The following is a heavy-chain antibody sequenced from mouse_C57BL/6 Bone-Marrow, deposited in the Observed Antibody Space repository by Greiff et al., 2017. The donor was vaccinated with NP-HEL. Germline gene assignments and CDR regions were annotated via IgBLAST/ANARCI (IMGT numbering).Heavy chain of an antibody. CDR2: ISYDGSN. CDR1: GYSITSGYY. V-gene: IGHV3-6*01. J-gene: IGHJ2*01. CDR3: ERVYYGSSLFDY. D-gene: IGHD1-1*01. Sequence: DVKLQESGPGLVKPSQSLSLTCSVTGYSITSGYYWNWIRQFPGNKLEWMGYISYDGSNNYNPSLKNRISITRDTAKNQFFLKLNSVTPEDTATYYCERVYYGSSLFDYWGQGTTLTVSS.